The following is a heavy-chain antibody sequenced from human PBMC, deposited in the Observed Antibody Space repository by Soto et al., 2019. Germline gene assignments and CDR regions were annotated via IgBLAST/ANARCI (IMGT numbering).Heavy chain of an antibody. CDR2: INPSGGST. V-gene: IGHV1-46*01. J-gene: IGHJ6*02. CDR1: GYTFTSYY. CDR3: AREAVAGTGAYGMDV. Sequence: ASVKVSCKASGYTFTSYYMHWVRQAPGQGLEWKGKINPSGGSTSYAQKFQGRVTMTRDTSTSTVYMELSSLRSEDTAVYYCAREAVAGTGAYGMDVWGQGTTVTVSS. D-gene: IGHD6-19*01.